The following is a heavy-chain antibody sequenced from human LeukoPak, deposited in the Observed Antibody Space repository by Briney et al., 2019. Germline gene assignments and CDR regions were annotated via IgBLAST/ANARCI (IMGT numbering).Heavy chain of an antibody. J-gene: IGHJ4*02. D-gene: IGHD5-18*01. CDR3: ARDRGGYTYSHDY. Sequence: SETLSLTCTDSGVSIGSYYWSWIRQPPGKGLEWIGYISNSGSTNYNPSLKSRVTISVDTSKNQLSLKLNFVTAADTAVYYCARDRGGYTYSHDYWGQGTLVTVSS. CDR2: ISNSGST. V-gene: IGHV4-59*12. CDR1: GVSIGSYY.